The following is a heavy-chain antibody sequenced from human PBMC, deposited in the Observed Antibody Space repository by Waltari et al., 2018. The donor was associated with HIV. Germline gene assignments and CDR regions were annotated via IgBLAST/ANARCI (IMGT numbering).Heavy chain of an antibody. V-gene: IGHV3-53*01. CDR3: ARGFGCGGDCYYFDY. Sequence: EVQLVESGGGLIQPGGSLRLSCAASGFSVSSNYMSWVRQAAGKGLEWVSVFYYGGRTYDADSVEGGLTISRDNSKNTLYLQMNSLRAEDTAVYYCARGFGCGGDCYYFDYWGQGTLVTVSS. J-gene: IGHJ4*02. CDR2: FYYGGRT. CDR1: GFSVSSNY. D-gene: IGHD2-21*02.